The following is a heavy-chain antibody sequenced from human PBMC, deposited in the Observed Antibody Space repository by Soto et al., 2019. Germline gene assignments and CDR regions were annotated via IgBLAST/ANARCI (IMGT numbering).Heavy chain of an antibody. D-gene: IGHD3-10*01. CDR2: IFHDGTA. CDR1: GVSLTSGNW. J-gene: IGHJ4*02. Sequence: QVQLQESGPGLATPSGTLSLTCAVSGVSLTSGNWWTWVRQSPQRGLEYIGEIFHDGTANYYPSFERRVAMSVDTSRNQFSLKLTSVPAADTAVYFCARLVYDTRLNYMYFDFWGPGTLVTVSS. CDR3: ARLVYDTRLNYMYFDF. V-gene: IGHV4-4*02.